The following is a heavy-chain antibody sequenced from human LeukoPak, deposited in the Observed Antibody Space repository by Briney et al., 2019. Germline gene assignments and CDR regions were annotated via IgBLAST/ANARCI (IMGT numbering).Heavy chain of an antibody. CDR2: IYYSGST. CDR1: GGSFSGYY. CDR3: ARGQGGATSGYFDY. D-gene: IGHD1-26*01. J-gene: IGHJ4*02. V-gene: IGHV4-59*08. Sequence: PSETLSLTCAVYGGSFSGYYWSWIRQPPGKGLEWIGYIYYSGSTNYNPSLKSRVTISVDTSKNQFSLKLSSVTAADTAVYYCARGQGGATSGYFDYWGQGTLVTVSS.